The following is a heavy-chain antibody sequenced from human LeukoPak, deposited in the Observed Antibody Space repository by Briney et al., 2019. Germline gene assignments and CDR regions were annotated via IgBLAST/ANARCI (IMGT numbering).Heavy chain of an antibody. CDR2: IYFTGTT. CDR1: GGSISSAGYY. CDR3: AREGARDAFDI. J-gene: IGHJ3*02. V-gene: IGHV4-31*03. D-gene: IGHD3-16*01. Sequence: SETLSLTCTVSGGSISSAGYYWSWIRQHPGKGLEWIGYIYFTGTTNYNPSLKSRVTISLDKSKNHFSLKLTSVTAADTAVYYCAREGARDAFDIWGQGTMVTVSS.